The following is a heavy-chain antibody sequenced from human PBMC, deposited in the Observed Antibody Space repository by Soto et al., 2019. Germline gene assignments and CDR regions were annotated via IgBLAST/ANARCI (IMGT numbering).Heavy chain of an antibody. CDR2: IKTKVEGGTT. J-gene: IGHJ6*04. CDR1: GFPFSNAW. D-gene: IGHD2-2*01. CDR3: PTAPDIVVVPGAEGLRLDTSSLDV. V-gene: IGHV3-15*01. Sequence: EVQLVQSGGGFVKPGGSLRLSCAASGFPFSNAWMSWVRQPPGKGLEWVCHIKTKVEGGTTDYAAPMKGRFTISRDNSESTLFLRLDTLKTADTAVYYCPTAPDIVVVPGAEGLRLDTSSLDVWGKGTTVTVSS.